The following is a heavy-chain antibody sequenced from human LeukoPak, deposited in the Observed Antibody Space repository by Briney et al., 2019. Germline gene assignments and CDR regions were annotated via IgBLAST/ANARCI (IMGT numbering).Heavy chain of an antibody. CDR3: AGGYCSGGSCYDFDY. Sequence: ASVKFSCKASGYTFTGYYMHWVRQAPGQGLEWMGWINPNSGGTNYAQKFQGRVTMTRDTSISTAYMELSRLRSDDTAVYYCAGGYCSGGSCYDFDYWGQGTLVTVSS. CDR1: GYTFTGYY. CDR2: INPNSGGT. D-gene: IGHD2-15*01. J-gene: IGHJ4*02. V-gene: IGHV1-2*02.